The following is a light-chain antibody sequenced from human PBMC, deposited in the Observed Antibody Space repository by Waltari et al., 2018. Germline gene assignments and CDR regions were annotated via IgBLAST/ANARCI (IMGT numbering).Light chain of an antibody. J-gene: IGLJ3*02. CDR1: SGHSSYA. CDR3: QTWGTGTWV. V-gene: IGLV4-69*01. Sequence: SPSASASLGASVKLTCTLSSGHSSYAIAWHQQQPEKGPRYLMKLNSDGSHSKGDGIPDRFSGSSSGAERYLTISSLQSEDEADYYCQTWGTGTWVFGGGTKLTVL. CDR2: LNSDGSH.